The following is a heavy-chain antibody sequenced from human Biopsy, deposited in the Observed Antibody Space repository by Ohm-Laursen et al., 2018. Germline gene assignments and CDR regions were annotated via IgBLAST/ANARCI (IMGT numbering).Heavy chain of an antibody. CDR3: APQTPRDPAILTGGYHYDIAV. Sequence: ASVKASCKASGYTFTTYYIHWVRQPPGQGLEWMGIINPVGNSTAYTQNFQGRVTMTWDTSTTTAYMELSSLRSEDTAIYYCAPQTPRDPAILTGGYHYDIAVWGQGTTVTVSS. CDR1: GYTFTTYY. D-gene: IGHD3-9*01. V-gene: IGHV1-46*01. J-gene: IGHJ6*02. CDR2: INPVGNST.